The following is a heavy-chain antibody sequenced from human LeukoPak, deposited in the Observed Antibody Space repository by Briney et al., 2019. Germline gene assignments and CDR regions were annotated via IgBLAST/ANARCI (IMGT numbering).Heavy chain of an antibody. D-gene: IGHD4-17*01. Sequence: GGSLRLSCAASGSTFSTSWMHWVRHAPGKGLVWVSRINSDGSSTNYADSVKGRFTISRDNAKNTLYLQMNSLRADDTAVYYCARGRNYGANYYDCWGQGTLVTVSS. V-gene: IGHV3-74*01. CDR1: GSTFSTSW. CDR3: ARGRNYGANYYDC. J-gene: IGHJ4*02. CDR2: INSDGSST.